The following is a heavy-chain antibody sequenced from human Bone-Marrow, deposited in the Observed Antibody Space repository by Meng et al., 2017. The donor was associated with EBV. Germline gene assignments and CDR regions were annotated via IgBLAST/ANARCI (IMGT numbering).Heavy chain of an antibody. CDR3: AKDCFGARDY. D-gene: IGHD1-26*01. CDR1: GISANW. Sequence: EGQGKESGGGLVQTVGSLRLSCGGSGISANWMHWVRQVPGKGLVWVSRINEDGSVINYADSVKGRFTISRDNAKNTVSLQMNSLRAEDTAVYYCAKDCFGARDYWGQGTLVTVSS. J-gene: IGHJ4*02. CDR2: INEDGSVI. V-gene: IGHV3-74*01.